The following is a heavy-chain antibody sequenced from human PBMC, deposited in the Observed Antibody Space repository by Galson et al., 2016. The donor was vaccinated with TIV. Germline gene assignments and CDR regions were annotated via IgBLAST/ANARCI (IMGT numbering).Heavy chain of an antibody. J-gene: IGHJ4*02. CDR2: IDPGSGGT. CDR3: AVWSNIYYFAL. CDR1: GYTFISYY. Sequence: VKVSCKASGYTFISYYIHWVRQAPGQGLEWVGVIDPGSGGTTYAQKFQGRVTMTRDTSTSTVYVELSSLRSDDTAVFYCAVWSNIYYFALWGQGTLITVSS. D-gene: IGHD3-10*01. V-gene: IGHV1-46*01.